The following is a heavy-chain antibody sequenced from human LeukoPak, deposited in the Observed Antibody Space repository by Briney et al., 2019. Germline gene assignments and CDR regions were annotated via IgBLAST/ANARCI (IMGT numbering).Heavy chain of an antibody. CDR2: MNPNSGNT. CDR3: ARHVRFLEYMDV. D-gene: IGHD3-3*01. V-gene: IGHV1-8*01. J-gene: IGHJ6*03. Sequence: ASVKVSCKASGYTFTSYDINWVRQATGQGLEWMGWMNPNSGNTGYAQKFQGRVAMTRNTSISTAYMELSSLRSEDTAVYYCARHVRFLEYMDVWGKGTTVTDSS. CDR1: GYTFTSYD.